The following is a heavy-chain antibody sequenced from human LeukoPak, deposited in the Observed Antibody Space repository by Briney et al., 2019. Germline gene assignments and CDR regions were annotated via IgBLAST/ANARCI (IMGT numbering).Heavy chain of an antibody. V-gene: IGHV4-59*12. CDR1: GGSISSYY. D-gene: IGHD3-9*01. CDR3: ARGRSDWFLDY. Sequence: PSETLSLTCTVSGGSISSYYWNWIRQPPGKGLEWIGYMYYSGSTNYKPSLKSRVTISVDTSKNQFSLNLSSVTAADTAVYYCARGRSDWFLDYWGQGTLVTVSS. CDR2: MYYSGST. J-gene: IGHJ4*02.